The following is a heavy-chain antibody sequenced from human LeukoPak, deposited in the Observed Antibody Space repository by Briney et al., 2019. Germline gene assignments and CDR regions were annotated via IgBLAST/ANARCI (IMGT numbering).Heavy chain of an antibody. D-gene: IGHD4-11*01. CDR3: ARGPTTVTRAFDY. CDR1: GGSISSGSYY. Sequence: SETLSLTCTVSGGSISSGSYYWSWIRQPAGKGLEWIGRIYTSGSTNYNPSLKSRVTMSVDTSKNQFSLKLSSVTAADTAVYYCARGPTTVTRAFDYWGQGTLVTVSS. J-gene: IGHJ4*02. V-gene: IGHV4-61*02. CDR2: IYTSGST.